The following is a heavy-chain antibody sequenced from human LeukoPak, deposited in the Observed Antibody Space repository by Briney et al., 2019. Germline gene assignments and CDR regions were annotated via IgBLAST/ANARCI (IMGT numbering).Heavy chain of an antibody. CDR3: ARVPGGVTTWFDR. CDR1: GYTFTVYY. D-gene: IGHD3-16*01. Sequence: GASVTVSFKASGYTFTVYYMHWVRQAPGQGLEWMGWINPNSGGTNYAQKFQGRVTMTRDTSISTAYMELSRLRSDDTAVYYCARVPGGVTTWFDRWGQGALVTVSS. V-gene: IGHV1-2*02. J-gene: IGHJ5*02. CDR2: INPNSGGT.